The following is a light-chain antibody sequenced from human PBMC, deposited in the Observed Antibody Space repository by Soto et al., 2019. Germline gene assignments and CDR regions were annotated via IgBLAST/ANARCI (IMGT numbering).Light chain of an antibody. CDR2: AAS. J-gene: IGKJ2*01. Sequence: DIQMTQSPSSLSASVGDRVTITCRASQSISSYLNWYQQKPGKAPKLLIYAASSLQSGVPSRFSGSGSGTDFTLTISSLQPEDFATYYCQQSSSAPNTFGQGPKLEIK. CDR1: QSISSY. CDR3: QQSSSAPNT. V-gene: IGKV1-39*01.